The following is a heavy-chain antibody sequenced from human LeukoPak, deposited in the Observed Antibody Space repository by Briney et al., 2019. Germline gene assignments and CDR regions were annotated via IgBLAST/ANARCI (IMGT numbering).Heavy chain of an antibody. J-gene: IGHJ4*02. D-gene: IGHD3-22*01. CDR2: IDTKTGNP. CDR3: AIHPSDSSGYFSY. Sequence: ASVKVSCTASGYTFSSCAINWVRQAPRQGLEYMGWIDTKTGNPTYAQGFTGRFVFSLDTSVSTAYLQISSLKAEDTAVYYCAIHPSDSSGYFSYWGQGALVTVSS. V-gene: IGHV7-4-1*02. CDR1: GYTFSSCA.